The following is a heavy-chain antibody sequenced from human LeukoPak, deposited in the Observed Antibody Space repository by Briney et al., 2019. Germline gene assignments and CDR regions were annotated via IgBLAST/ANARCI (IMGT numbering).Heavy chain of an antibody. CDR2: IYSGGST. CDR1: GLTVSSNY. J-gene: IGHJ3*02. CDR3: ARYGLGAHAFDI. V-gene: IGHV3-66*01. D-gene: IGHD3/OR15-3a*01. Sequence: GGSLRLSCAASGLTVSSNYMNWVRQAPGKGLEWVSVIYSGGSTYYADSVKGRFTISRDNSKNTLYLQMNSLRAEDMAVYYCARYGLGAHAFDIWGQGTMVTVSS.